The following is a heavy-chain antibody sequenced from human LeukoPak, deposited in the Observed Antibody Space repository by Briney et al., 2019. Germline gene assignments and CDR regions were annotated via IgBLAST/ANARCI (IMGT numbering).Heavy chain of an antibody. CDR1: GFTFDDYA. CDR3: AKDLAARLGYSYGMDV. Sequence: GESLRLSCAASGFTFDDYAMHWVRQAPGKGLEWVSGISWNSGSIGYADSVKGRFTISRDNAKNSLYLQMNSLRAEDTALYYCAKDLAARLGYSYGMDVWGQGTTVTVSS. V-gene: IGHV3-9*01. D-gene: IGHD6-6*01. J-gene: IGHJ6*02. CDR2: ISWNSGSI.